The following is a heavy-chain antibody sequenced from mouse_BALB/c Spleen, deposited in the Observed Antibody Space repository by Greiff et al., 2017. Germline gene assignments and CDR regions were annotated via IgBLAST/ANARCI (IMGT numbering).Heavy chain of an antibody. CDR3: ARKSLPLDY. Sequence: VQLQQSGAELAKPGASVKMSCKASGYTFTSYWMHWVKQRPGQGLEWIGYINPSTGYTEYNQKFKDKATLTADKSSSTAYMQLSSLTSEDSAVYYCARKSLPLDYWGQGTTLTVSS. J-gene: IGHJ2*01. CDR2: INPSTGYT. D-gene: IGHD5-1*01. CDR1: GYTFTSYW. V-gene: IGHV1-7*01.